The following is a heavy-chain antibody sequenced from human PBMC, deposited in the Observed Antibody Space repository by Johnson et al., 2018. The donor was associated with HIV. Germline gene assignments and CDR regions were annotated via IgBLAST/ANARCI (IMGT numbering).Heavy chain of an antibody. CDR3: NTDRVDGGVSYYNAFDI. D-gene: IGHD1-26*01. V-gene: IGHV3-15*01. J-gene: IGHJ3*02. CDR1: GFTFSNAW. Sequence: EVQLVESGGDLVEPGESLRLSCVASGFTFSNAWMHWVRQAPGKGLEWVGRIKSKTDGGTIDYAAPVKGRFTISRDDSKNTLYLQMNSLKTEDTALYYCNTDRVDGGVSYYNAFDIWGQGTMVTVSS. CDR2: IKSKTDGGTI.